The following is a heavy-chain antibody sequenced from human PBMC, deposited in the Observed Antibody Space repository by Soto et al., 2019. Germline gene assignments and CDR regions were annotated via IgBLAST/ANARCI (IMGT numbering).Heavy chain of an antibody. CDR3: ARGHEFGGNLDAFDV. CDR1: GGSFRRET. CDR2: ILPIFGTA. D-gene: IGHD2-15*01. Sequence: QVQLVQSGAEVKKPGSSVKVSCKASGGSFRRETINWVRQAPGQGPEWMGGILPIFGTADYAQKFQGRVTITADVSTTTTYMELSSLRFEDTAVYYCARGHEFGGNLDAFDVWGQGTMVIVSS. J-gene: IGHJ3*01. V-gene: IGHV1-69*12.